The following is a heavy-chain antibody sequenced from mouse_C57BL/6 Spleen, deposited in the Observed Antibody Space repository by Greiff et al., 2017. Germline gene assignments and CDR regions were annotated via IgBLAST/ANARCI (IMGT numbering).Heavy chain of an antibody. CDR1: GYTFTSYW. V-gene: IGHV1-64*01. CDR2: IHPNSGST. J-gene: IGHJ4*01. CDR3: ARTVVAPMDY. Sequence: QVQLQQPGAELVKPGASVKLSCKASGYTFTSYWMHWVKQRPGQGLEWIGMIHPNSGSTNYNEKCKSKSTVTVDKSSSTAYMKLSSLTAEDSAVYYCARTVVAPMDYWGQCTAGTGSS. D-gene: IGHD1-1*01.